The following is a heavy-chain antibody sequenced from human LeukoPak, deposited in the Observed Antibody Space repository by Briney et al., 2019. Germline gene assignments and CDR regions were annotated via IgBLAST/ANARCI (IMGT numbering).Heavy chain of an antibody. CDR1: GFSLSTSGMC. D-gene: IGHD6-19*01. CDR2: IDWDDDK. Sequence: SGPTLVNPTQTLTLTCTFSGFSLSTSGMCVSWIRQPPGKALEWLARIDWDDDKYYSTSLKTRLTISKDTSKNQVVLTMTNMDPVDTATYYCARTYEEYSSGWYYYYGMDVWGQGTTVTVSS. CDR3: ARTYEEYSSGWYYYYGMDV. V-gene: IGHV2-70*11. J-gene: IGHJ6*02.